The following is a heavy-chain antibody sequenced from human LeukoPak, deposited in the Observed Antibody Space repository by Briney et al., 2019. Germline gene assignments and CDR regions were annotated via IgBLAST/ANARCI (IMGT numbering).Heavy chain of an antibody. CDR1: GFTFSSYP. J-gene: IGHJ4*02. CDR2: ISYDGSNK. Sequence: GGPLSPSCAASGFTFSSYPMHWVGKPPARGLEWGAVISYDGSNKYYADSVKGRFTISRDNSKNTLYLQMNSLRAEDTAVYYCARGGPIGGYFNYWGQGTLVTVSS. D-gene: IGHD3-16*01. CDR3: ARGGPIGGYFNY. V-gene: IGHV3-30-3*01.